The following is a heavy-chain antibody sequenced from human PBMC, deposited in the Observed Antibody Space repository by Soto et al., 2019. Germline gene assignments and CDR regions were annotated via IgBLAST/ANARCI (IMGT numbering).Heavy chain of an antibody. CDR2: IYYSGST. V-gene: IGHV4-59*01. CDR1: GGSISSYY. D-gene: IGHD3-16*01. J-gene: IGHJ4*02. Sequence: SETLSLTCTVSGGSISSYYWSWIRQPPGKGLEWIGYIYYSGSTNYNPSLKSRVTISVDTSKNQFSLKLSSVTAADTAVYYCARGGIRFDYWGQGTLVTVSS. CDR3: ARGGIRFDY.